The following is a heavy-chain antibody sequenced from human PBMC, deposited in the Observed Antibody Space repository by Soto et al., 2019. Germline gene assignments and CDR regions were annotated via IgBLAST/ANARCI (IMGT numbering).Heavy chain of an antibody. CDR3: ASESRTQHDYGLDY. V-gene: IGHV6-1*01. CDR1: GDSVSSNSAA. Sequence: SPTLSLTCAISGDSVSSNSAAWNWIRQSPSRGLEWLGRTYYRSKWYNNYAVSAKSRITINPDTSKNQFSLQLNSVTPEDTSVYCCASESRTQHDYGLDYRGQGALVTVSS. J-gene: IGHJ4*02. CDR2: TYYRSKWYN. D-gene: IGHD3-10*01.